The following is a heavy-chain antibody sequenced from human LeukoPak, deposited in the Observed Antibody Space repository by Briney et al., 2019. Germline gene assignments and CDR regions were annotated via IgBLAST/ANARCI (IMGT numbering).Heavy chain of an antibody. D-gene: IGHD6-19*01. J-gene: IGHJ3*02. Sequence: PGGSLRLSCAASGFTFSSYSMNWVRQAPGKGLEWVSYISSSSSTIYYADSVKGRFTISRDNAKNSLYLQMNSLRAEDTAVYYCAKRAASSNGWYAFDIWGQGTMVTVSS. CDR3: AKRAASSNGWYAFDI. V-gene: IGHV3-48*04. CDR1: GFTFSSYS. CDR2: ISSSSSTI.